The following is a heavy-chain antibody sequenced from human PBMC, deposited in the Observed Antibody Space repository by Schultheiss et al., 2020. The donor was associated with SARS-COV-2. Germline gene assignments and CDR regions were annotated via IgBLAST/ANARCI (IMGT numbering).Heavy chain of an antibody. Sequence: SETLSLTYTVSGGSISSFYWNWIRQPAGKGLEWIGLIYTSGSTKYNPSLKSRVIMSVDTSKNQFSLKLSSVTAADTAVYYCARVGYSSWYRGWFDPWGQGTLVTVSS. D-gene: IGHD6-13*01. V-gene: IGHV4-4*07. CDR3: ARVGYSSWYRGWFDP. J-gene: IGHJ5*02. CDR2: IYTSGST. CDR1: GGSISSFY.